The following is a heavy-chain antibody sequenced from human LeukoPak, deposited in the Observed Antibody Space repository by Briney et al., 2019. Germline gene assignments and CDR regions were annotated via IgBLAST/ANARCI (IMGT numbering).Heavy chain of an antibody. CDR1: GGSISSSNW. Sequence: SETLSLTCAVSGGSISSSNWWSWVRQPPGKRLEWIGSIYYSGSTYYNPSLKSRVTISVDTSKNQFSLKLSSVTAADTAVYYCARGERGNYYGSGSYYNLDYWGQGTLVTVSS. CDR3: ARGERGNYYGSGSYYNLDY. J-gene: IGHJ4*02. D-gene: IGHD3-10*01. CDR2: IYYSGST. V-gene: IGHV4-39*01.